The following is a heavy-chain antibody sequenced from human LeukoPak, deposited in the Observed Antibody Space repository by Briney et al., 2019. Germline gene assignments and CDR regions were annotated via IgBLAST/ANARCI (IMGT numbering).Heavy chain of an antibody. D-gene: IGHD1/OR15-1a*01. CDR3: ATSESQTRFDY. J-gene: IGHJ4*02. CDR1: GYSFTTHW. CDR2: IFPGDSET. V-gene: IGHV5-51*01. Sequence: SGESLKISCKGSGYSFTTHWIGWVRQLPGKGLEWMGLIFPGDSETIYSPSFQGQVTLSADKSINTAYLQWSSLKASDTAMYYCATSESQTRFDYWGQGTLVTVSS.